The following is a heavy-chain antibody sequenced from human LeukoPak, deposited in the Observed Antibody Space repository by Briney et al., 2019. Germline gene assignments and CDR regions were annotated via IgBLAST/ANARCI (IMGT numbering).Heavy chain of an antibody. V-gene: IGHV3-74*01. CDR2: INSEGITT. Sequence: GGSLRLSCAASGFTFSSYWMHWVRQAPVKGLVWVSRINSEGITTSYADSVKGRFTISRDNAKNTLYLQMNSLRAEDTAVYYCARLREIPVFGVVTKSTSYFDYWGQGTLVTVSS. J-gene: IGHJ4*02. CDR1: GFTFSSYW. CDR3: ARLREIPVFGVVTKSTSYFDY. D-gene: IGHD3-3*01.